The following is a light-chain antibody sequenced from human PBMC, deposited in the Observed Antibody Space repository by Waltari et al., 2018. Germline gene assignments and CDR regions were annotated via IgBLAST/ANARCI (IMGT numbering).Light chain of an antibody. J-gene: IGKJ4*01. CDR2: WAS. Sequence: DIVMTQSPDSLAVSLGEWATINCKSSQSVLYSSNNKNYLAWYQQKPGQPPRLLIYWASTLESGVPDRFSGSGSETDFTLTISSLQAEDVAVYYCQQYYSTPPLTFGGGTKVEIK. CDR3: QQYYSTPPLT. V-gene: IGKV4-1*01. CDR1: QSVLYSSNNKNY.